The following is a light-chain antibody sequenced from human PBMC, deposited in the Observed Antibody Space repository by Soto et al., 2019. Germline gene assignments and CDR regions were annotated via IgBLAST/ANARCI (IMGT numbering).Light chain of an antibody. J-gene: IGKJ2*01. CDR1: QSVSSSD. CDR2: SAS. Sequence: IVVKQSPGTLSLSPGERATLSCRASQSVSSSDLAWYQQKPGQAPRLLIYSASSRATGIPDRFSGSGSGTDFTLTISRLEPEDFAVYYCQQYDTFCQGTKLDIK. V-gene: IGKV3-20*01. CDR3: QQYDT.